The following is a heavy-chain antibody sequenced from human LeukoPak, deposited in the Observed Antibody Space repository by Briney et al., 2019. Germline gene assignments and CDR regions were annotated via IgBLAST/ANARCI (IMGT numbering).Heavy chain of an antibody. CDR1: GASSNSHW. D-gene: IGHD3-22*01. CDR3: APHVLFDSNHYSYRFDP. CDR2: IHHSGET. V-gene: IGHV4-59*08. Sequence: SETLSLTCSVSGASSNSHWWSWSRQPPGRGLEWIAYIHHSGETNYNPSLKSRVTISLDTSQNQVSLMLTYVTAADTAVYFCAPHVLFDSNHYSYRFDPWGQGTLVTVSS. J-gene: IGHJ5*02.